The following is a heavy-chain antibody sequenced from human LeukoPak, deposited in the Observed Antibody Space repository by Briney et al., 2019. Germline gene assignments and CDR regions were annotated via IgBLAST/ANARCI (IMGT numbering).Heavy chain of an antibody. J-gene: IGHJ4*02. CDR2: IYYSGST. V-gene: IGHV4-39*07. CDR1: GGSISSSSYY. Sequence: SETLSLTCTVSGGSISSSSYYWGWIRQPPGKGLEWIGSIYYSGSTYYNPSLKSRVTISVDTSKNQFSLKLSSVTAADTAVYYCAREGGIVVVPGFDYWGQGTLVTVSS. D-gene: IGHD2-2*01. CDR3: AREGGIVVVPGFDY.